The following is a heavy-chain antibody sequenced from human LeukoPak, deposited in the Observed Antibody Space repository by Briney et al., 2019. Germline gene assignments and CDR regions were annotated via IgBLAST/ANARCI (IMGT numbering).Heavy chain of an antibody. CDR1: AFTFSSYT. V-gene: IGHV3-21*01. CDR2: FSTSSRYI. Sequence: GGSLRLSCVASAFTFSSYTMNWVRQAPGKGLEWVSSFSTSSRYIYYADSVKGRFTISRDNAKNSLYLQMNSLRAEDTAVYYYARPGYSSGWTFDYWGQGTLVTVSS. J-gene: IGHJ4*02. CDR3: ARPGYSSGWTFDY. D-gene: IGHD6-19*01.